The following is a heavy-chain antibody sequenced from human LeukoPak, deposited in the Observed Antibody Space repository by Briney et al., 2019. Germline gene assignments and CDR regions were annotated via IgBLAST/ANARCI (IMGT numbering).Heavy chain of an antibody. D-gene: IGHD5-12*01. Sequence: GASVKVSCKASGYTFTSYGSSGVRQAPGQGLDWMGWISAYNGNTNYAQKLQGRVTMTTDTSTSTAYMELRSLRSDDTAVYYCARGSMVATKDPYYYYVMDVWGQGTTVTVSS. J-gene: IGHJ6*02. CDR1: GYTFTSYG. CDR3: ARGSMVATKDPYYYYVMDV. V-gene: IGHV1-18*01. CDR2: ISAYNGNT.